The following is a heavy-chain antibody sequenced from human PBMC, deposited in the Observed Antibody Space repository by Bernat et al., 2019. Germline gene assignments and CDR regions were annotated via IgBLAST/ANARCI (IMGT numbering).Heavy chain of an antibody. J-gene: IGHJ4*02. Sequence: QVQLQQWGAGLLKPSETLSLTCAVYGGSFSGYYWSWIRQPPGKGLEWIGEINHSGSTNYNPSLKSRVTISVDTYKNQVSLKLGYVTAADRAVYYCRGYVEYSGQTGDDRYFDYWGQGTLVTVSA. D-gene: IGHD5-12*01. V-gene: IGHV4-34*01. CDR2: INHSGST. CDR3: RGYVEYSGQTGDDRYFDY. CDR1: GGSFSGYY.